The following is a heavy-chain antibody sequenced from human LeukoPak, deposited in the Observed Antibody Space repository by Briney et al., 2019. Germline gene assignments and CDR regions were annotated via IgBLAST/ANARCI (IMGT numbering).Heavy chain of an antibody. Sequence: ASVKVSCKASGYTFTSYDINWVRQATGQGLEWMGWMNPNSGNTGYAQKFQGRVTITRNTSISTAYMELSSLRSEDTAVYYCARGIRWEDWNYVSWFDPWGQGTLVTVSS. D-gene: IGHD1-7*01. CDR2: MNPNSGNT. J-gene: IGHJ5*02. V-gene: IGHV1-8*03. CDR1: GYTFTSYD. CDR3: ARGIRWEDWNYVSWFDP.